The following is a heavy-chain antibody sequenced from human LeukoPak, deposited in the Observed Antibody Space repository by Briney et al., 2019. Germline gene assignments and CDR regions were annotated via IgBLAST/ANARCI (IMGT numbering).Heavy chain of an antibody. J-gene: IGHJ6*03. D-gene: IGHD1-26*01. Sequence: SQTLSLTCAISGDSVSSNSAAWNWIRQSPSRGLEWLGRTYYRSKWYNDYAVSVKSRITINPDTSKNQFSLQLNSVTPEDTAVYYCARDFVAAELHYYYYYMDVWGKGTTVIVSS. CDR3: ARDFVAAELHYYYYYMDV. CDR1: GDSVSSNSAA. V-gene: IGHV6-1*01. CDR2: TYYRSKWYN.